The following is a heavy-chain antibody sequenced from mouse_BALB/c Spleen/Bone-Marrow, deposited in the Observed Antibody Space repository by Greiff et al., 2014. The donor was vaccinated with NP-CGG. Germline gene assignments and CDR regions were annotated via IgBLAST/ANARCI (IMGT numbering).Heavy chain of an antibody. CDR2: IYPGDGDT. J-gene: IGHJ2*01. CDR1: GYAFSSYW. V-gene: IGHV1-80*01. Sequence: VQLQQSGAELVRPGSSVKISCKASGYAFSSYWMNWVKQRPGQGLEWIRQIYPGDGDTNYNGNFKDKATLTTDKSSTTAYMQLSSLTSEDSAVYFCARGGRLTGYYFDYWGQGTTLTVSS. D-gene: IGHD4-1*01. CDR3: ARGGRLTGYYFDY.